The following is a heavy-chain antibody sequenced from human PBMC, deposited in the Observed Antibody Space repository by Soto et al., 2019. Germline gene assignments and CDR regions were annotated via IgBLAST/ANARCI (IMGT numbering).Heavy chain of an antibody. V-gene: IGHV1-18*03. CDR3: ARNLLAPELPGYSYGMDV. CDR1: GYSFTTYG. CDR2: ISPYNGYT. Sequence: QVQLVQSGAEVKKPGASVKVSCRASGYSFTTYGITWVRQAPGQGLEWMGWISPYNGYTKYSQNLQDRVTMTTDTSSPPAYMELRSLTSDDMAVYYCARNLLAPELPGYSYGMDVWGQGTTGTVSS. D-gene: IGHD2-21*01. J-gene: IGHJ6*02.